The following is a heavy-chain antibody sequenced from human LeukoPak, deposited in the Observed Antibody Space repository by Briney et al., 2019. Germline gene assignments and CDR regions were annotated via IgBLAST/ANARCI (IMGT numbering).Heavy chain of an antibody. V-gene: IGHV1-69*13. CDR1: GYTSTSYG. Sequence: SVRVSCKASGYTSTSYGISWVRRAPGQGLEWMGGIIPIFGTANYAQKFQGRVTITADESTSTAYMELSSLRSEDTAVYYCARDAELLGFDYWGQGTLVTVSS. D-gene: IGHD1-26*01. CDR3: ARDAELLGFDY. J-gene: IGHJ4*02. CDR2: IIPIFGTA.